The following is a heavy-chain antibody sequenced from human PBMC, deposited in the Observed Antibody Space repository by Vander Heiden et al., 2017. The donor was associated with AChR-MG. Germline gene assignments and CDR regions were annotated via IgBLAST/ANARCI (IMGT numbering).Heavy chain of an antibody. D-gene: IGHD3-10*01. J-gene: IGHJ6*02. V-gene: IGHV1-69*01. CDR1: GGTFSSHA. CDR3: ARSRDRSACGDRDYYHYGKDV. CDR2: IITSCGTA. Sequence: QLQLVHSGAEVKKPGSSVKVACKASGGTFSSHAISRVRQAPGEGLERMGGIITSCGTATDAQNFPRRGTMSSDESTSTADMELSSLRSEDTQLHQRARSRDRSACGDRDYYHYGKDVRG.